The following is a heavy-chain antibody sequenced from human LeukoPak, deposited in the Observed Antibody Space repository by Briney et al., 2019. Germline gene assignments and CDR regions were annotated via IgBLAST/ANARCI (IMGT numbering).Heavy chain of an antibody. Sequence: GGSLRLSCAASGFTFSSYAMSWVRQAPGKGLEWVSAIRGSGDRTHYADSVKGRFTISRDNSKNTLYLQMNSLRAEDTAAYYCAKDSKIVGATFRSYHYMDVWGKGTAVTVSS. J-gene: IGHJ6*03. D-gene: IGHD1-26*01. V-gene: IGHV3-23*01. CDR1: GFTFSSYA. CDR2: IRGSGDRT. CDR3: AKDSKIVGATFRSYHYMDV.